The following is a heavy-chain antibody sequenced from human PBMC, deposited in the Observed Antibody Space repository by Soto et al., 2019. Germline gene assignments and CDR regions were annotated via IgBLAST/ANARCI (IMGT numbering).Heavy chain of an antibody. D-gene: IGHD1-1*01. CDR3: ASPTKPLYYYYGMDV. V-gene: IGHV1-69*13. CDR2: IIPIFGTA. Sequence: GASVKVSCKASGYTFTSYDINWVRQAPGQGLEWMGGIIPIFGTANYAQKFQGRVTITADESTSTAYMELSSLRSEDTAVYYCASPTKPLYYYYGMDVWGQGTTVTVSS. CDR1: GYTFTSYD. J-gene: IGHJ6*02.